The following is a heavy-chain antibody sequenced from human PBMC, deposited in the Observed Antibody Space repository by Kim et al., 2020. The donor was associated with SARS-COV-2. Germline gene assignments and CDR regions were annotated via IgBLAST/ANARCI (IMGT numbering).Heavy chain of an antibody. V-gene: IGHV3-9*01. CDR1: GFTFDDYA. D-gene: IGHD6-19*01. Sequence: GGSLRLSCAASGFTFDDYAMHWVRQAPGKGLEWVSGISWNSGSIGYADSVKGRFTISRDNAKNSLYLQMNSLRAEDTALYYCAKGAIWPSSGWIYYFDYWGQGTLVTVSS. CDR3: AKGAIWPSSGWIYYFDY. CDR2: ISWNSGSI. J-gene: IGHJ4*02.